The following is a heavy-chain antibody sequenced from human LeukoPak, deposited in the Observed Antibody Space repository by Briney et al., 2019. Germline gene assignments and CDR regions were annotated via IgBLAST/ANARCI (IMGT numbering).Heavy chain of an antibody. J-gene: IGHJ5*02. D-gene: IGHD1-26*01. V-gene: IGHV3-9*01. CDR1: GSTFSSYA. CDR3: VKGDWLDN. Sequence: GGSLRLSCAASGSTFSSYAMSWVRQAPGKGLEWVSGINWNSGNIIYADSAKGRFTISRDNAKKSIYLQMNSLRIEDTALYYCVKGDWLDNWGQGTLVTVSS. CDR2: INWNSGNI.